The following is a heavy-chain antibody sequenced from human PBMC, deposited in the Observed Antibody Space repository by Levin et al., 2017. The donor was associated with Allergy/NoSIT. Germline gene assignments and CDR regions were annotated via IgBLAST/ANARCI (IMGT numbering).Heavy chain of an antibody. V-gene: IGHV4-59*01. CDR3: ARGLRRHCSTTSCPTAFDC. Sequence: SQTLSLTCTISGGAISNYFWSWIRQPPGKGLEWIGYIFYSGSTTYSPSLNSRVTISVDTSKNQFSLKLRSVTAADTAVYYCARGLRRHCSTTSCPTAFDCWGQGTMVTVSS. J-gene: IGHJ3*01. CDR1: GGAISNYF. D-gene: IGHD2-2*01. CDR2: IFYSGST.